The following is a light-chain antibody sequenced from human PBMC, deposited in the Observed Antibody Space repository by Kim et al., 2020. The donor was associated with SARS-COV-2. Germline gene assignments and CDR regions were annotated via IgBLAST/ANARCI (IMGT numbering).Light chain of an antibody. CDR1: NMGGHS. CDR3: QVWDTDTDDYV. CDR2: YDS. Sequence: APEQTARITCGGNNMGGHSVHWYQQKPGQAPVLVIYYDSDRPSGIPERFSGSKAATTATLTISRVEAGDEADYWCQVWDTDTDDYVFGAGTKVTVL. J-gene: IGLJ1*01. V-gene: IGLV3-21*01.